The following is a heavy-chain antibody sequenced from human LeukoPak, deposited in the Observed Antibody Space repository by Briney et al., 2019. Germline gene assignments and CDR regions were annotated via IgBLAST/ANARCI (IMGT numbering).Heavy chain of an antibody. Sequence: ASVKVSYKASGGTFISYAISWVRQAPGQGREWMGRIIPIFGIANYAQKFQGRVTITADKSTSTAYMELSSLRSEDTAVYYCARDYYDSSGPPLDYWGQGTLVTVSS. CDR1: GGTFISYA. CDR2: IIPIFGIA. D-gene: IGHD3-22*01. J-gene: IGHJ4*02. CDR3: ARDYYDSSGPPLDY. V-gene: IGHV1-69*04.